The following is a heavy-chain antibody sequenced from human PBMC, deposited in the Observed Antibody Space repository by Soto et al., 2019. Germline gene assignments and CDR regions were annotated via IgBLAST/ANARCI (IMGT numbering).Heavy chain of an antibody. CDR3: ARDRWGGGLVSHDYYGMDV. CDR2: MYSGGST. V-gene: IGHV3-66*01. CDR1: GFTVSSNY. J-gene: IGHJ6*02. D-gene: IGHD3-16*01. Sequence: PGGSLRLSCAASGFTVSSNYMTWVRQAPGKGLEWVSIMYSGGSTYYADSVKGKFTISRDNSKNTLYLQMNSLRAEDTAVYYCARDRWGGGLVSHDYYGMDVWGQGTTVTVSS.